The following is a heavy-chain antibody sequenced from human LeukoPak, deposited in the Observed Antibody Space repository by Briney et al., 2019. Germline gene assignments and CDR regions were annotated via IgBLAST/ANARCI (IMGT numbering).Heavy chain of an antibody. D-gene: IGHD2-15*01. CDR2: INQDGSEK. CDR3: ARSLGRYCRGGPCYYFDY. V-gene: IGHV3-7*01. J-gene: IGHJ4*02. CDR1: GCTFSSYW. Sequence: PGGSLRLSCAASGCTFSSYWMTWVRQAPGKGLEWVANINQDGSEKYYVDSVKGRLTITRDNAKNSLYLQMNSLGAEDTAVYSRARSLGRYCRGGPCYYFDYWGQGPLVTVSS.